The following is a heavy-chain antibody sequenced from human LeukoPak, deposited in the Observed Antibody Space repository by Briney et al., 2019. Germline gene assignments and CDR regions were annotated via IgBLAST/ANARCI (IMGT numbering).Heavy chain of an antibody. D-gene: IGHD2-21*02. CDR3: ARLYERYCGGDCYPFDY. Sequence: PSGTLSLTCAVSGGSISSSSYYWGWIRQPPGKGLEWIGSIYYSGSTYYNPSLKSRVTISVDTSKNQFSLKLSSVTAADTAVYYCARLYERYCGGDCYPFDYWGQGTLVTVSS. J-gene: IGHJ4*02. CDR2: IYYSGST. CDR1: GGSISSSSYY. V-gene: IGHV4-39*01.